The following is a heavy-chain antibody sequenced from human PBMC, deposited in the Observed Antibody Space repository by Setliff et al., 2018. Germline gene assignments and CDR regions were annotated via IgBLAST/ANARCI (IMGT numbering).Heavy chain of an antibody. J-gene: IGHJ4*02. CDR1: VYSISRDC. CDR3: ARGSSSYDY. D-gene: IGHD6-6*01. V-gene: IGHV3-23*01. CDR2: ISGSGGST. Sequence: ETLSLTCAVSVYSISRDCHWGWIRQPPGKGLEWVSAISGSGGSTYYADSVKGRFTISRDNSKNTLYLQMNSLRAEDTAVYYCARGSSSYDYWGQGSLVTVSS.